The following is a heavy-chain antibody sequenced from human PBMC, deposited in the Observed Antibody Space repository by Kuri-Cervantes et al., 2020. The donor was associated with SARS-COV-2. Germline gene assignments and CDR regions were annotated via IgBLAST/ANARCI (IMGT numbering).Heavy chain of an antibody. CDR2: LGGSGDVT. D-gene: IGHD2-15*01. Sequence: GESLKISCAASGFNFSRTDMHWVRQAPGKGLEWVSGLGGSGDVTYYADSVKGRFTISRDNSKNTLYLQMNSLRAEDTAIYYCAKLFGVVVAGTLDYWGQGALVTVSS. J-gene: IGHJ4*02. CDR3: AKLFGVVVAGTLDY. CDR1: GFNFSRTD. V-gene: IGHV3-23*01.